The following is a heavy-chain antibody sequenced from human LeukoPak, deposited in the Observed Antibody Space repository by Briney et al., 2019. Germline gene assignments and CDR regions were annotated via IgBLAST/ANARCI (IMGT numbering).Heavy chain of an antibody. D-gene: IGHD3-10*01. CDR2: IYTRGST. V-gene: IGHV4-4*07. Sequence: PSETLSLTCTVSGGSINNYYWSWIRQPAGKGLEWIGRIYTRGSTNYNPSLKSRVTMSVDTSKNQFSLKLSTVTAADTAFYYCARGRYCRADISPGGDVFDIWGKGKMVSVFS. J-gene: IGHJ3*02. CDR1: GGSINNYY. CDR3: ARGRYCRADISPGGDVFDI.